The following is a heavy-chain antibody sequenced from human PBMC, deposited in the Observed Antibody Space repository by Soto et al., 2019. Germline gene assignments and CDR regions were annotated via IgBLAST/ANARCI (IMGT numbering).Heavy chain of an antibody. CDR3: ARDFPDSSGEYAPGY. CDR2: IIPIVGTA. J-gene: IGHJ4*02. V-gene: IGHV1-69*13. Sequence: WASVKVSCKASGCTCSSYAISWVRQAPGQGLEWMGGIIPIVGTANDAPKFQGRVTITADESTSTADMELSRLRSEETDVYYCARDFPDSSGEYAPGYWGQG. CDR1: GCTCSSYA. D-gene: IGHD3-22*01.